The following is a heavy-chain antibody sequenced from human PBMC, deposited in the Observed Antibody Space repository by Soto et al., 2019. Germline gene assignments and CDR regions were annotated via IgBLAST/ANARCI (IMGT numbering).Heavy chain of an antibody. D-gene: IGHD6-13*01. J-gene: IGHJ4*02. CDR3: ARDPVRSRWPFDY. CDR2: ISSSSSYI. CDR1: GFTFSSYS. V-gene: IGHV3-21*01. Sequence: PGGSLRLSCAASGFTFSSYSMNWVRQATGKGLEWVSSISSSSSYIYYADSVKGRFTISRDNAKNSLYLQMNSLRAEDTAVYYCARDPVRSRWPFDYWGQGTLVTVSS.